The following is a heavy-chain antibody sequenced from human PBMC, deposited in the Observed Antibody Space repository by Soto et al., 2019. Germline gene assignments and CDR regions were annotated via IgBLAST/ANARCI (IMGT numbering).Heavy chain of an antibody. CDR3: ASRGRYYGMDV. Sequence: EMQLLESGGGLVQPGGSLRLSCAASEFTFSSYAMTWVRQAPGKGLEWVSVISASGGSTYYADSVKGRFTISRDNSKNTVYLQMNSLRADDTAVYYCASRGRYYGMDVWGQGPTVTVSS. D-gene: IGHD3-10*01. V-gene: IGHV3-23*01. CDR1: EFTFSSYA. J-gene: IGHJ6*02. CDR2: ISASGGST.